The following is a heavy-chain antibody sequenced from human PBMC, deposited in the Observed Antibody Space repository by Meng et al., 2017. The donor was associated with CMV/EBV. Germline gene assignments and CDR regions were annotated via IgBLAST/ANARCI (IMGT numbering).Heavy chain of an antibody. Sequence: SGKVPCKASGGTFSSYAISWVRPAPGQGLEWMGGIIPIFGTANNAQKFQGRVTITTDESTSTAYMELSSLRSEDTAVYYCARDPLKRSKDYAQGYYYYYGMDVWGQGTTVTVSS. CDR1: GGTFSSYA. CDR3: ARDPLKRSKDYAQGYYYYYGMDV. V-gene: IGHV1-69*05. CDR2: IIPIFGTA. J-gene: IGHJ6*02. D-gene: IGHD4-17*01.